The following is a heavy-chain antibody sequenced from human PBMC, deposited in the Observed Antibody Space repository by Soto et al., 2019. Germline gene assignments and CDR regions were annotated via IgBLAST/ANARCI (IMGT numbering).Heavy chain of an antibody. V-gene: IGHV4-59*01. Sequence: QVQLQESGPGLVKPSETPSLTCTVSGGSISSYYWSWIRQPPGKGLEWIGYIYYSGSTNYNPSLKSRVTISVDTSKNQFSLKLSSVTAADTAVYYCARVLPYCSGVSCYHYNYYGMDVWGQGTTVTVSS. J-gene: IGHJ6*02. CDR2: IYYSGST. CDR1: GGSISSYY. D-gene: IGHD2-15*01. CDR3: ARVLPYCSGVSCYHYNYYGMDV.